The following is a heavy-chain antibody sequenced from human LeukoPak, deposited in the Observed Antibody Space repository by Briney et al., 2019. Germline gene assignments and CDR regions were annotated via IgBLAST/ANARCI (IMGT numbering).Heavy chain of an antibody. J-gene: IGHJ4*02. V-gene: IGHV3-23*01. D-gene: IGHD6-19*01. Sequence: TGGSLRLSCAASGFTFSSYVMSWVCQAPGKGLEWVSAISGSGGSTYYADSVKGRFTISRDNSKNTLYLQMNSLRAEDTAVYYCAKVSGWSWFDYWGQGTLVTVSS. CDR1: GFTFSSYV. CDR3: AKVSGWSWFDY. CDR2: ISGSGGST.